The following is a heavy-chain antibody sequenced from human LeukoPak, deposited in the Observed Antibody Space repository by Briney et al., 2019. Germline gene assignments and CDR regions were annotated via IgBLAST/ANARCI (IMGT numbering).Heavy chain of an antibody. CDR3: ARETYYDRGNAFHI. CDR2: INPNSGGA. Sequence: ASVKVSCKASGGTFSSYAISWVRQAPGQGLEWMGWINPNSGGADYAQKFQGRVTMTRDTSITTAYMELSSLRSDDTAVYYCARETYYDRGNAFHIWGQGTMVTVSS. J-gene: IGHJ3*02. V-gene: IGHV1-2*02. D-gene: IGHD3-22*01. CDR1: GGTFSSYA.